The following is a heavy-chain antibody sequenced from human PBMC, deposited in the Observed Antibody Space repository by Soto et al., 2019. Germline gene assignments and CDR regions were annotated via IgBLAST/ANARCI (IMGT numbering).Heavy chain of an antibody. D-gene: IGHD3-3*01. V-gene: IGHV4-39*01. J-gene: IGHJ4*02. Sequence: SETLSLTCTVSGESISSGNSYWGWIRQPPGKGLQWIGSMNDRGSIYYNPSLETRITISVDTSKNQFSLKLRSVTAADTAVYFCAKTGFWSGYRVVDYWGQGTLVTVSS. CDR2: MNDRGSI. CDR1: GESISSGNSY. CDR3: AKTGFWSGYRVVDY.